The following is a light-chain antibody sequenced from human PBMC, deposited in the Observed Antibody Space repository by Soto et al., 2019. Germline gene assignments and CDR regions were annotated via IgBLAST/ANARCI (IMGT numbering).Light chain of an antibody. J-gene: IGKJ5*01. CDR3: QQDNNWMA. CDR1: QSVSTN. CDR2: SAS. V-gene: IGKV3-15*01. Sequence: VMTHSPDTLSVSPGGRATLSCRASQSVSTNLAWIQQRPGQAPRLVIHSASTRATGIPGRFSGSGSGTEFTVRIGSLQSEDWAVYYGQQDNNWMAFGQGTRVE.